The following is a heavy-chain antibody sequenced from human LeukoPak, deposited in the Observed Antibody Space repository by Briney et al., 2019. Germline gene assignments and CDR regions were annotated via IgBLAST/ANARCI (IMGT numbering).Heavy chain of an antibody. Sequence: SETLSLTCAVYGGSFSGYYWSWIRQPPGKGLEWIGEINHSGSTNCNPSLKSRVTITVDTSKNQFSLKLSSVTAADTAVYYCARGPNVLLWFGEFQSFDYWGQGTLVTVSS. D-gene: IGHD3-10*01. V-gene: IGHV4-34*01. J-gene: IGHJ4*02. CDR2: INHSGST. CDR1: GGSFSGYY. CDR3: ARGPNVLLWFGEFQSFDY.